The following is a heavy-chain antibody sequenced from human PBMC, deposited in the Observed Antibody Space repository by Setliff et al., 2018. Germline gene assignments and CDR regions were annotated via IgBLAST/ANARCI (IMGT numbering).Heavy chain of an antibody. CDR3: ASGYNFWSGYFVVAESYQY. Sequence: SETLSLTCTVSGVSITSYNYFWGWIRQPPGKGLEWIGSVYYTGTTSYNPSLKSRLTMSLDTSKNQLSLRLTSVTAADTAIYYCASGYNFWSGYFVVAESYQYWGRGTLVTVSS. J-gene: IGHJ1*01. D-gene: IGHD3-3*01. CDR2: VYYTGTT. CDR1: GVSITSYNYF. V-gene: IGHV4-39*07.